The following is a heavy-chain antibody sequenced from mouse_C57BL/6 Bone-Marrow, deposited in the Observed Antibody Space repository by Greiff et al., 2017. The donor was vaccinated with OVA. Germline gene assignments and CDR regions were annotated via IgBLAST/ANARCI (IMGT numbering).Heavy chain of an antibody. D-gene: IGHD2-4*01. CDR3: ARRYYDYDGAWFAY. CDR1: GYTFTSYD. Sequence: VQLQQSGPELVKPGASVKLSCKASGYTFTSYDINWVKQRPGQGLEWIGWIYPRDGSTEYNEKFKGKATLTVDTSSSTAYMELHSLTSEDSAVYFCARRYYDYDGAWFAYWGQGTLVTVSA. J-gene: IGHJ3*01. V-gene: IGHV1-85*01. CDR2: IYPRDGST.